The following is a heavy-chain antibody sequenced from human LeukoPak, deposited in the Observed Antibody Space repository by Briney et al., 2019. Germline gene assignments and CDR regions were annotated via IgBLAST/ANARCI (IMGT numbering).Heavy chain of an antibody. D-gene: IGHD2-15*01. Sequence: PSETLSLTCAVYGGSFSGYYWSWIRQPPGKGLEWIGEINHSGSTNYNPSLKSRVTISVDTSKNQFSLKLSSVTDADTAVYYCARDPGGSLGFDPWGQGTLVTVSS. CDR1: GGSFSGYY. CDR2: INHSGST. CDR3: ARDPGGSLGFDP. V-gene: IGHV4-34*01. J-gene: IGHJ5*02.